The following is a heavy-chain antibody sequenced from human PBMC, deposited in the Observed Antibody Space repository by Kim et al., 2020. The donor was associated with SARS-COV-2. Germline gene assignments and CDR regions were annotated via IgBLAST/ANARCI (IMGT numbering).Heavy chain of an antibody. J-gene: IGHJ6*02. Sequence: GGSLRLSCAASGFTFSGSAMHWVRQASGKGLEWVGRIRSKANSYATAYAASVKGRFTISRDDSKNTAYLQMNSLKTEDTAVYYCTRLKAEAGNKRNYYYYYGMDVWGQGTTVTVSS. CDR3: TRLKAEAGNKRNYYYYYGMDV. D-gene: IGHD3-10*01. CDR1: GFTFSGSA. V-gene: IGHV3-73*01. CDR2: IRSKANSYAT.